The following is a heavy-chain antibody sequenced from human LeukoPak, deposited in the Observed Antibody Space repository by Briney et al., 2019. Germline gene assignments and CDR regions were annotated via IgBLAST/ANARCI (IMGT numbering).Heavy chain of an antibody. V-gene: IGHV3-74*01. CDR2: IKSDGSPT. CDR1: GFTSSSDW. J-gene: IGHJ6*04. Sequence: GRSLRLSCAASGFTSSSDWMHCVRQAAGKGLGWGSEIKSDGSPTGYAASVKGPFTLSRDNAKNTLYLQMNSLRADVSAVYYCARRLDVWGKGTTVTISS. CDR3: ARRLDV.